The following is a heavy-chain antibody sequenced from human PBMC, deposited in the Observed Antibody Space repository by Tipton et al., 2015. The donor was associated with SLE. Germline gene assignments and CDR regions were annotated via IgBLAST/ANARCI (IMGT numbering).Heavy chain of an antibody. D-gene: IGHD1-26*01. J-gene: IGHJ4*02. CDR1: GGSLSGYY. V-gene: IGHV4-34*01. CDR3: ARLSADSWEPALYFDY. Sequence: TLSLTCAVYGGSLSGYYWTWLRQPPGKGLEWIGDISHRGDTNHNPSLKSRVTLSVDTSKNQFSLRLSSVTAADTAVYYCARLSADSWEPALYFDYWGQGALVTVSS. CDR2: ISHRGDT.